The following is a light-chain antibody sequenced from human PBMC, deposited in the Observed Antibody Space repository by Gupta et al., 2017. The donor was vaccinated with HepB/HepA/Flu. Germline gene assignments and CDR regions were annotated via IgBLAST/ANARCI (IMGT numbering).Light chain of an antibody. V-gene: IGLV2-14*03. CDR1: SSDIGDYNY. CDR2: DVT. CDR3: SSYANSSPVV. J-gene: IGLJ2*01. Sequence: QSALTQPASVSESPGQSITISCTGTSSDIGDYNYVSWYQQHPGKAPKLIIYDVTSRPSGVSNRFSGSKSGNTASLTISGLQAEDEADYYCSSYANSSPVVFGGGIKLTVL.